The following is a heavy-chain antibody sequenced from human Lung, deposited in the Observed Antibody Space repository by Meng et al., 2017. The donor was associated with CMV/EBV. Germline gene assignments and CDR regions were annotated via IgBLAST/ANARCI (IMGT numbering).Heavy chain of an antibody. D-gene: IGHD3-10*01. Sequence: SETLSLTCSVSGGSISGYYWSWIRQPPGKGLEWIGYFYYGGSTNYNPSLKSRVTISVDTSKNQFSLKLRTVTAADTAVYYCARDLSGDWCEPWGPGPLVTGSS. V-gene: IGHV4-59*12. CDR2: FYYGGST. CDR3: ARDLSGDWCEP. CDR1: GGSISGYY. J-gene: IGHJ5*02.